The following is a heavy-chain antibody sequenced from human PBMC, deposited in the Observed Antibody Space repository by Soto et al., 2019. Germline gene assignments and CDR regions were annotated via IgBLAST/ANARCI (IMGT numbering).Heavy chain of an antibody. D-gene: IGHD5-12*01. CDR1: GFTFSSYA. J-gene: IGHJ4*02. V-gene: IGHV3-23*01. Sequence: GESLKISCAASGFTFSSYAMSWVRQAPGKGLEWVSAISGSGGSTYYADSVKGRFTISRDNSKNTLYLQMNSLRAEDTAVYYCAKSERDGYNSPFDYWGQGTLVTVS. CDR2: ISGSGGST. CDR3: AKSERDGYNSPFDY.